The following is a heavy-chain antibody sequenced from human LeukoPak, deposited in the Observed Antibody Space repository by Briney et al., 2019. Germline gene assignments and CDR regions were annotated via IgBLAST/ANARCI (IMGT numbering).Heavy chain of an antibody. CDR2: INHSGST. V-gene: IGHV4-34*01. D-gene: IGHD1-26*01. J-gene: IGHJ4*02. CDR1: GGSFSGYY. CDR3: ARVAGATHFDY. Sequence: SETLSLTCAVYGGSFSGYYWSWIRQPPGKGLEWIGEINHSGSTNYNPSIKSRVTISVDTSKNQFSLKLSSVTAADTAVYYCARVAGATHFDYWGQGTLVTVSS.